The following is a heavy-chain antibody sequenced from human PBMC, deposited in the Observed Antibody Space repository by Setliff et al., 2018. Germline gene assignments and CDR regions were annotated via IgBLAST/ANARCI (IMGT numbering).Heavy chain of an antibody. J-gene: IGHJ4*02. CDR2: IYNAVTT. CDR3: ARDQFSSGWYGAPESYFDR. Sequence: PSDTLSLTCIVSGDSIRSYYYSWIRQPPGKGLEWIGYIYNAVTTKYNPSLGSRVSVSADTSKNQVSLTLNYVTATDTAVYYCARDQFSSGWYGAPESYFDRWGQGILVTVSS. CDR1: GDSIRSYY. D-gene: IGHD6-19*01. V-gene: IGHV4-59*12.